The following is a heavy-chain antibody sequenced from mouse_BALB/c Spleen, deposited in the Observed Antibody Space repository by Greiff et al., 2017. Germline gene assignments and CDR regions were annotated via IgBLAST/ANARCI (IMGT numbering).Heavy chain of an antibody. V-gene: IGHV5-12-1*01. D-gene: IGHD3-1*01. J-gene: IGHJ3*01. CDR2: ISSGGGST. Sequence: EVQVVESGGGLVKPGGSLKLSCAASGFAFSSYDMSWVRQTPEKRLEWVAYISSGGGSTYYPDTVKGRFTISRDNAKNTLYLQMSSLKSEDTAMYYCARHRGSGYLFAYWGQGTLVTVSA. CDR3: ARHRGSGYLFAY. CDR1: GFAFSSYD.